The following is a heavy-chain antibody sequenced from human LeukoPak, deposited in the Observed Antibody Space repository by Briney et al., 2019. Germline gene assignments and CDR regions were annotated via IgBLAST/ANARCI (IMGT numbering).Heavy chain of an antibody. V-gene: IGHV3-48*03. Sequence: GGSLTLSCAASGSTFSSYEMNWVRQAPGKGLEWVSYIASGGGANRFYSESVKGRFTISRDNAKNSLYLHMNSLRAEDTGVYYCARIGTTTRGPAGLDVWGQGTTVTVSS. D-gene: IGHD2/OR15-2a*01. CDR2: IASGGGANR. CDR3: ARIGTTTRGPAGLDV. CDR1: GSTFSSYE. J-gene: IGHJ6*02.